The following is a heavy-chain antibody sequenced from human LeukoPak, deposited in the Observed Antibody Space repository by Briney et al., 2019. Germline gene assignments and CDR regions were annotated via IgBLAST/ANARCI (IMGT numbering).Heavy chain of an antibody. CDR2: INHSRST. J-gene: IGHJ4*02. CDR1: GGSFSGYY. CDR3: ARGAYCGGDCPFDY. D-gene: IGHD2-21*02. V-gene: IGHV4-34*01. Sequence: SETLSLTCAVYGGSFSGYYWSWIRQPPGKGLEWIGEINHSRSTNYNPPLKSRVTISVDTSKNQFSLKLSPVTAADTAVYDCARGAYCGGDCPFDYWGQGTLVTVSS.